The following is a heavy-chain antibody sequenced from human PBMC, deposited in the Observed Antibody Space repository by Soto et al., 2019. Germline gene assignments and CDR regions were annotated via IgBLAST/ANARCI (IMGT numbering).Heavy chain of an antibody. Sequence: SVKVSCKASGGTFSSYTFSWVRQAPGQGLEWMGRIIPMLGIANYAQKFQGRVTITADKSTSTAYMELSSLRSEDTAVYYCENRGYSYGFVIYWGQGTLVTVSS. D-gene: IGHD5-18*01. CDR3: ENRGYSYGFVIY. J-gene: IGHJ4*02. CDR1: GGTFSSYT. CDR2: IIPMLGIA. V-gene: IGHV1-69*02.